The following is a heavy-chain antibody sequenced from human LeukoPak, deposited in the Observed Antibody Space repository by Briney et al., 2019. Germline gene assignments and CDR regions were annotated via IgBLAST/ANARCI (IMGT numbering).Heavy chain of an antibody. J-gene: IGHJ4*02. CDR1: GVTFSTYS. CDR3: ASERREDTVMALGY. CDR2: ISFDGSVK. D-gene: IGHD5-18*01. V-gene: IGHV3-30*04. Sequence: GGSLRLSCAASGVTFSTYSLHWVRQAPGKGLEWVAVISFDGSVKYYVDSVKGRFTISSDSSTNTLFLQMNSLRVEDTAVYYCASERREDTVMALGYWGQGALVIVSS.